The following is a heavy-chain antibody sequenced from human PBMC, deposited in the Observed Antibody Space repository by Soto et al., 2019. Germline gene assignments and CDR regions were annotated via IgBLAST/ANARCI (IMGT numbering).Heavy chain of an antibody. J-gene: IGHJ4*02. CDR3: ARREKGNVVVPAAMEYYFDY. CDR2: INHSGST. Sequence: PSETLSLTCAVYGGSFSGYYWSWIRQPPGKGLDWIGEINHSGSTNYNPSLKSRVTISVDTSKNQFSLKLSSVTAADTAVYYCARREKGNVVVPAAMEYYFDYWGQGTLVTVSS. CDR1: GGSFSGYY. V-gene: IGHV4-34*01. D-gene: IGHD2-2*01.